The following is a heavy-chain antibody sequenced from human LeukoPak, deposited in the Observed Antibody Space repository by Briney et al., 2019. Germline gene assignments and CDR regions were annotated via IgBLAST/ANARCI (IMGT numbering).Heavy chain of an antibody. D-gene: IGHD3-22*01. Sequence: AASVKVSCKASGYTFTSYDINWVRQATGQGLEWMGWMNPNSGNTGYAQKFQGRVTMTRNTSISTAYMELSSLRSEDTAVYYCAMTTYYYDSSGYYQSPVDYWGQGTLVTVSS. CDR1: GYTFTSYD. CDR2: MNPNSGNT. J-gene: IGHJ4*02. V-gene: IGHV1-8*01. CDR3: AMTTYYYDSSGYYQSPVDY.